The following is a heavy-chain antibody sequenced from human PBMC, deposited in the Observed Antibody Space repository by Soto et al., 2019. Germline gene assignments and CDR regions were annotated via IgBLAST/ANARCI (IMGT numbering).Heavy chain of an antibody. D-gene: IGHD3-16*01. J-gene: IGHJ6*01. CDR2: ISSSSSYI. CDR1: GFTFSSYS. CDR3: ARDGWGPGRYVDV. Sequence: GGSLRLSCAASGFTFSSYSMNWVRQAPGKGLEWISSISSSSSYIYYADSVKGRFTISRDNAKNSLYLQINSRSAEHTAVYYCARDGWGPGRYVDVWGQGTTVTVSS. V-gene: IGHV3-21*01.